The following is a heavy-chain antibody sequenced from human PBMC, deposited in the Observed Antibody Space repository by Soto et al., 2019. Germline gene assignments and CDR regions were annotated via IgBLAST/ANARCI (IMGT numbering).Heavy chain of an antibody. D-gene: IGHD1-1*01. V-gene: IGHV1-2*04. J-gene: IGHJ4*02. CDR1: GYTFTGYY. Sequence: ASVKVSCKASGYTFTGYYMHWVRQAPGQGLEWMGWINPNSGGTNYAQKFQGWVTMTRDTSISTAYMELSRLRSDDTAMYYCARDWNKSNSLDYWGQGTLVTVSS. CDR2: INPNSGGT. CDR3: ARDWNKSNSLDY.